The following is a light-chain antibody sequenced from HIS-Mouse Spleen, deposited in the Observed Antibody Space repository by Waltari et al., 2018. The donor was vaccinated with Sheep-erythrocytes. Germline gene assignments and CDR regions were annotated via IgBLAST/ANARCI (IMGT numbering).Light chain of an antibody. J-gene: IGLJ3*02. CDR2: QDS. Sequence: SYELTQPPSVSVSPGQTASITCPGDKLGDKYACWYQQKPGQSPVLGIYQDSKRPSGIPERFSGSNSGNTATLTISGTQAMDEADYYCQAWDSSTAWVFGGGTKLTVL. V-gene: IGLV3-1*01. CDR1: KLGDKY. CDR3: QAWDSSTAWV.